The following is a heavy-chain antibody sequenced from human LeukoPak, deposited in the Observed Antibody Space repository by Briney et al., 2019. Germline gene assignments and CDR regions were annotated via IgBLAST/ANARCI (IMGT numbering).Heavy chain of an antibody. V-gene: IGHV4-38-2*02. D-gene: IGHD3-3*01. J-gene: IGHJ4*02. CDR1: GYSISRGYC. Sequence: PSETLSLTCTVSGYSISRGYCWGWIRQPPGKGLEWIGSIYHSGSTYYNPSLKSRVTISVDMSKNQFSLKLSSVTAADTAVYYCARDPSVTIFGVVTYFDYWGQGTLVTVSS. CDR2: IYHSGST. CDR3: ARDPSVTIFGVVTYFDY.